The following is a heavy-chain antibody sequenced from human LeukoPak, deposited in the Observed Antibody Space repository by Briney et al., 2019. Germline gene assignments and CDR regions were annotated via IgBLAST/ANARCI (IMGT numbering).Heavy chain of an antibody. CDR3: ARDNGGDGYNVVYYFDY. Sequence: ASVKVSCKASGYTFTDYYMHWVRQAPGQGLEWMGWINPSGGSTSYAQKFQGRVTMTRDMSTSTVYMELSSLRSEDTAVYYCARDNGGDGYNVVYYFDYWGQGTLVTVSS. J-gene: IGHJ4*02. V-gene: IGHV1-46*01. CDR2: INPSGGST. CDR1: GYTFTDYY. D-gene: IGHD5-24*01.